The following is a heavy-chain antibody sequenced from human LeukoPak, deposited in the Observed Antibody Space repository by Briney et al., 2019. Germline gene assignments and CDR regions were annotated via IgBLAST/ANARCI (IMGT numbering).Heavy chain of an antibody. D-gene: IGHD7-27*01. CDR2: INSDGRST. CDR3: AGDFRKLGKFPYCYFDL. Sequence: PGGSLRLSCAASGFTFSSYWMYWVRQAPGKGLVWVSRINSDGRSTSYADSVKGRFTISRDNAKNTLYLQMNSLRAEDTAVYHCAGDFRKLGKFPYCYFDLWGRGTLVSVSS. J-gene: IGHJ2*01. V-gene: IGHV3-74*01. CDR1: GFTFSSYW.